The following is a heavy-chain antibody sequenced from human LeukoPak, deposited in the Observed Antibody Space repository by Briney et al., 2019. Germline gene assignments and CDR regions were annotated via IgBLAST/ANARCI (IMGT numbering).Heavy chain of an antibody. CDR2: IYYSGST. Sequence: SETLSLTCTVSGGSISISSYYWGWIRQPPGKGLEWIVSIYYSGSTYYNPSLKSRVTISVDTTKNQFSQKLSSVTAADTAVYYCARNLVATIKTPGLYYFDYWGQGTLVTVSS. D-gene: IGHD5-12*01. CDR3: ARNLVATIKTPGLYYFDY. CDR1: GGSISISSYY. J-gene: IGHJ4*02. V-gene: IGHV4-39*01.